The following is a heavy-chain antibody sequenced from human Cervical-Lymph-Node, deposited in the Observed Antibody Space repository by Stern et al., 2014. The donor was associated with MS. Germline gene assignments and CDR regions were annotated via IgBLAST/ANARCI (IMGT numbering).Heavy chain of an antibody. Sequence: EVQLEESGGGLVQPGGSLRLSCAASGFTFNTYTMSWVRQAPGEGLEWVSTISGSGGSTYYADSVKGRFTISRDNSKNTLYLQMNSLRAEDTASYYCAKDLAVAADWGQGTLVTVSS. CDR3: AKDLAVAAD. CDR2: ISGSGGST. D-gene: IGHD6-19*01. J-gene: IGHJ4*02. CDR1: GFTFNTYT. V-gene: IGHV3-23*04.